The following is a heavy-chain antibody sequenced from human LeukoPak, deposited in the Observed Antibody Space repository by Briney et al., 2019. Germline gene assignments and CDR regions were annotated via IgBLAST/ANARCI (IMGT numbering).Heavy chain of an antibody. CDR1: GFTFSSYA. CDR2: ISETGDTT. Sequence: GGSLRLSCAASGFTFSSYAMTWVRQAPGKGLEWVSKISETGDTTYDADSVEGRFTISRDNFKNTLYLQMDSWRAENTAVYYCATDLRKILGATYLAYWGQGTLVTVSS. J-gene: IGHJ4*02. D-gene: IGHD1-26*01. V-gene: IGHV3-23*01. CDR3: ATDLRKILGATYLAY.